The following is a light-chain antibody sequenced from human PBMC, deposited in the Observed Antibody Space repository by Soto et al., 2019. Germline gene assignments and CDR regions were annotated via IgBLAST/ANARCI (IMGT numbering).Light chain of an antibody. V-gene: IGKV3-15*01. CDR2: AVS. Sequence: EIVMTQSPATLSVPPGERATLSCRASQSVSFNLAWYQQKPGQAPRLLFYAVSTRATGIPARFSGSGAGTDFTLTISSLQSEDFAVYYCQQYNNWPYTFGQGTKLEIK. J-gene: IGKJ2*01. CDR1: QSVSFN. CDR3: QQYNNWPYT.